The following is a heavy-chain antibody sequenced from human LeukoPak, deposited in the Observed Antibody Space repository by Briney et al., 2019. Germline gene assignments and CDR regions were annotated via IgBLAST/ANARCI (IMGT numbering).Heavy chain of an antibody. V-gene: IGHV4-39*01. D-gene: IGHD3-3*01. Sequence: SETLSLTCTVSGGSITSGEHYWGWIRQPPGKGLEWIGSIYYSGSTYYNPSLKSRVTISVDTSKNQFSLKLSSVTAADTAVYYCARSTYYDFWSGYYYFDYWGQGTLVTVSS. CDR2: IYYSGST. J-gene: IGHJ4*02. CDR3: ARSTYYDFWSGYYYFDY. CDR1: GGSITSGEHY.